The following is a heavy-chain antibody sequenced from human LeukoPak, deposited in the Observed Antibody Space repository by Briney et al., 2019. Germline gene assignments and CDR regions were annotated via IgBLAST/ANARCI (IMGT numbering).Heavy chain of an antibody. D-gene: IGHD3-22*01. V-gene: IGHV3-48*04. CDR2: ISSSSSTI. CDR3: APEGPYYYDSSGYNFPGDY. CDR1: GFTFSSYS. Sequence: GGSLRLSCAASGFTFSSYSMNWVRQAPGKGLEWVSYISSSSSTIYYADSVKGRFTISRDNAKNSLYLQMNSLRAEDTAVYYCAPEGPYYYDSSGYNFPGDYWGQGTLVTVSS. J-gene: IGHJ4*02.